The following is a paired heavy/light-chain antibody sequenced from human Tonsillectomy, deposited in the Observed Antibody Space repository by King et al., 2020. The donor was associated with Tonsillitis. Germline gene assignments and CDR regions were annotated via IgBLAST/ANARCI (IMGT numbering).Light chain of an antibody. CDR2: SAT. Sequence: DIQMTQSPSSLSASVGDRVTITCRASQGISNFLAWYQQKPGKAPKLLIYSATTLQSGVPSRFSGSGSGTDFTLTISSLQPEDVATYYCQKYNSAPRTFGQGTKVEIK. CDR3: QKYNSAPRT. V-gene: IGKV1-27*01. J-gene: IGKJ1*01. CDR1: QGISNF.
Heavy chain of an antibody. CDR3: APSPGKGVDLDS. CDR2: ISSGSNYI. D-gene: IGHD6-13*01. J-gene: IGHJ4*02. V-gene: IGHV3-21*01. CDR1: GFTFSSFS. Sequence: EVQLVESGGGLVKPGGSLRLSCDVSGFTFSSFSMNWVRQAPGKGLEWVSSISSGSNYIHYADSVRGRFTISRDNAKNSLYLQMDTLRAEDTAVYYCAPSPGKGVDLDSWGQGTLVTVSS.